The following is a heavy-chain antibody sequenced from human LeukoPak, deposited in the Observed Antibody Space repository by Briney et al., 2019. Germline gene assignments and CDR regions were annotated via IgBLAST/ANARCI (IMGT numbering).Heavy chain of an antibody. Sequence: SETLSLTCDVSGYSINSGFYWGWIRRPPGKGLEWTASIYHSGSTYYNPSLKSRATISVDASENQFSLKVTSVTAADTAVYYCASRVTVAAAKNFDSWGQGTLVTVSS. CDR3: ASRVTVAAAKNFDS. V-gene: IGHV4-38-2*01. CDR1: GYSINSGFY. CDR2: IYHSGST. D-gene: IGHD2-15*01. J-gene: IGHJ4*02.